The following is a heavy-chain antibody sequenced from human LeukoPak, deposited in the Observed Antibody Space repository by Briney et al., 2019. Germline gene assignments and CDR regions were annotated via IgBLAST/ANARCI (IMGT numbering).Heavy chain of an antibody. V-gene: IGHV4-30-2*01. J-gene: IGHJ4*02. CDR2: IYHSGST. CDR3: ARGHGFRGLPYDY. CDR1: GGSISSGGYS. D-gene: IGHD3-10*01. Sequence: PSETLSLTCAVSGGSISSGGYSWSWIRQPPGKGLEWIGYIYHSGSTYYNPSLKSRVTISVDRSKNRFSLKLSSVTAADTAVYYCARGHGFRGLPYDYWGQGTLVTVSS.